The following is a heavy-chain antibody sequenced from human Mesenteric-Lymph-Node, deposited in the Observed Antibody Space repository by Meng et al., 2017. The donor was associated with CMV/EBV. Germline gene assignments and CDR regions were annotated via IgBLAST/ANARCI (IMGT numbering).Heavy chain of an antibody. CDR3: ARDLYYYFDMDV. CDR1: GDSITHYY. CDR2: IYYNGNT. J-gene: IGHJ6*02. V-gene: IGHV4-59*01. Sequence: SETLSLTCTISGDSITHYYWTWIRQPPGRGLEWIGYIYYNGNTNYYPSLRGRATISVDPSKTQFSLRLSSVTAADTAVYYCARDLYYYFDMDVWGQGTTVTVSS.